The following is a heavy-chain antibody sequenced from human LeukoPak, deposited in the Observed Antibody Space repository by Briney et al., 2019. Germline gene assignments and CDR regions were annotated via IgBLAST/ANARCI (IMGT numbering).Heavy chain of an antibody. CDR3: ARGPPNWGYDY. V-gene: IGHV1-8*02. Sequence: ASVKVSCKASGYTFTSYGISWVRQATGQRPEWMGWMSPNSGDTGCAQKFRDRVTMTRNTSISTAYMELSSPRSDDTAVYYCARGPPNWGYDYWGPGTLVTVSS. CDR2: MSPNSGDT. D-gene: IGHD7-27*01. J-gene: IGHJ4*02. CDR1: GYTFTSYG.